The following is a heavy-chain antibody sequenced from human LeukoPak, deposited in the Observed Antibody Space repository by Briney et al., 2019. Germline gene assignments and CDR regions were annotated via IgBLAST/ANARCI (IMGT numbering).Heavy chain of an antibody. CDR3: ARHRHYYDSSGYYYGFDY. Sequence: PSQTLSLTCTVSGGSISSGSYYWSWIRQPAGKGLEWLGRIYTSGNTNYNPSLKSRVTISVDTSKNQFSLKLSSVTAADTAVYYCARHRHYYDSSGYYYGFDYWGQGTLVTVSS. V-gene: IGHV4-61*02. CDR2: IYTSGNT. J-gene: IGHJ4*02. D-gene: IGHD3-22*01. CDR1: GGSISSGSYY.